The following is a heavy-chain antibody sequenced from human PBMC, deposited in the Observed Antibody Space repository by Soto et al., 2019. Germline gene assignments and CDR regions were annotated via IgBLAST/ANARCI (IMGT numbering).Heavy chain of an antibody. D-gene: IGHD1-20*01. CDR2: ISPGADVS. Sequence: EVQLLESGGGLVQPGGSLRLSGAASGLPFSSLFMNGFRRVQGKGLEWVSTISPGADVSHYTDSVKGRFTISRDNSRRTLHLQMDSLRVEDAAVYFCVRRAITATTKWGAFDVWGQGTAVTVSS. CDR3: VRRAITATTKWGAFDV. CDR1: GLPFSSLF. J-gene: IGHJ3*01. V-gene: IGHV3-23*01.